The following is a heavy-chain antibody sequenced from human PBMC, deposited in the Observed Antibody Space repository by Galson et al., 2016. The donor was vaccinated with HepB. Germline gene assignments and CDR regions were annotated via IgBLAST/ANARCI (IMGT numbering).Heavy chain of an antibody. V-gene: IGHV6-1*01. Sequence: CAISGDSVSSNSVAWNWIRQSPSRGLEWLGRTYKNYATSVKSRITINSDTSKNQFSLHLNSVTPDETAVYYCARGIWNSFDVWGQGTVVTVSS. CDR3: ARGIWNSFDV. J-gene: IGHJ3*01. CDR2: TYK. CDR1: GDSVSSNSVA. D-gene: IGHD2-15*01.